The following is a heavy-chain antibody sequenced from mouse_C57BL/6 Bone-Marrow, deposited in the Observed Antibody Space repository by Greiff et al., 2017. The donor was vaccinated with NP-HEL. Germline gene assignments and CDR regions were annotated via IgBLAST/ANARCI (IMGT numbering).Heavy chain of an antibody. CDR2: ISSGGSYT. V-gene: IGHV5-6*01. Sequence: EVHLVESGGDLVKPGGSLKLSCAASGFTFSSYGMSWVRQTPDKRLEWVATISSGGSYTYYPDSVRGRFTISRDNAKNTLYLQMSSLKSEDTAMYYCARHGDYYEGAMDYWGQGTSVTVSS. CDR3: ARHGDYYEGAMDY. J-gene: IGHJ4*01. CDR1: GFTFSSYG. D-gene: IGHD1-1*01.